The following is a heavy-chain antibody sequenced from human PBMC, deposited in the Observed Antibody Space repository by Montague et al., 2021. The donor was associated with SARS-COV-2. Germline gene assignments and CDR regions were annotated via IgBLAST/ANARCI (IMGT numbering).Heavy chain of an antibody. V-gene: IGHV2-5*02. J-gene: IGHJ3*02. Sequence: PAPVKPTQTLTLTCTFSGFSLSTSGVGVGWIRQPPGKALEWLVLIYWDDDKRYSPSLKSRHTITKDTSKNQVVLTMTNMDPVDTATYYCVHNSYMLTIWGVFVTDTGAFDIWGQGTMVTVSS. CDR2: IYWDDDK. D-gene: IGHD3-16*02. CDR1: GFSLSTSGVG. CDR3: VHNSYMLTIWGVFVTDTGAFDI.